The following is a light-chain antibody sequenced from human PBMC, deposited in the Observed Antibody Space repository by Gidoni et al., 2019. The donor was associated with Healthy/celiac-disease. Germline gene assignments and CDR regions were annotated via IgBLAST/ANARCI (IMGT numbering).Light chain of an antibody. Sequence: EIVLTQSPGTLSLSPGERATLSCRASQSVSSSDLAWYQQKPGQAPRRLIYGASSRATVIPDRFSGSGSGTDFTLTISRLEPEDFAVYYCQQYGSSLWTFXQXTKVEIK. CDR3: QQYGSSLWT. CDR2: GAS. V-gene: IGKV3-20*01. J-gene: IGKJ1*01. CDR1: QSVSSSD.